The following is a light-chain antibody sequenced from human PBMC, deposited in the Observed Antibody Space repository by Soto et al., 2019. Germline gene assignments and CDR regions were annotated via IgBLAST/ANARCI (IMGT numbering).Light chain of an antibody. J-gene: IGKJ2*01. CDR3: QQYGSLPYT. Sequence: VLTQSPGTLSLSPGERATLSCRASQSVTNNYVAWYKQKPGQAPRLLIYGASRRATGIPDRFSGSGSGTDFTLIISRLAPEDFAVYHCQQYGSLPYTFGQGTKVDIK. CDR2: GAS. V-gene: IGKV3-20*01. CDR1: QSVTNNY.